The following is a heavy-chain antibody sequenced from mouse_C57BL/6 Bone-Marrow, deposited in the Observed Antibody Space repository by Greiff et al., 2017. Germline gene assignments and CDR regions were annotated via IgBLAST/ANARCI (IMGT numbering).Heavy chain of an antibody. D-gene: IGHD2-1*01. CDR1: GYSFTGYF. CDR3: ARAIYYGNSYDFDY. J-gene: IGHJ2*01. V-gene: IGHV1-20*01. Sequence: EVQLHQSGPELVKPGDSVKISCKASGYSFTGYFMTWVLQSHGQSLEWIGRINPYNGDTFYNQKFKGKATLTVDKSSSTAHMELRSLTSEDSALYYCARAIYYGNSYDFDYWGQGTTLTVSS. CDR2: INPYNGDT.